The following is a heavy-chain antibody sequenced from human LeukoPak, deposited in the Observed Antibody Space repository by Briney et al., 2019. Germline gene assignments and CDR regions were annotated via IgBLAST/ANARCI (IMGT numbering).Heavy chain of an antibody. D-gene: IGHD3-10*01. Sequence: SETLSLTCAVYGGSFSGYYWSWIRQPPGKGLEWIGEINHSGSTNYNPSLKSRVTISVDTSKNQFSLKLSSVTAADTAVYYCARHVGTMVRGALDYWGQGTLVTVSS. CDR3: ARHVGTMVRGALDY. J-gene: IGHJ4*02. CDR2: INHSGST. CDR1: GGSFSGYY. V-gene: IGHV4-34*01.